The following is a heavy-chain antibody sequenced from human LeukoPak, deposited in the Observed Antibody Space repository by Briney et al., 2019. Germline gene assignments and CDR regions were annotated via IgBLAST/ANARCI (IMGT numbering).Heavy chain of an antibody. D-gene: IGHD2-15*01. V-gene: IGHV1-2*04. CDR2: INPNSGGT. J-gene: IGHJ5*02. CDR1: GYTFTGYY. Sequence: GASVKVSCKASGYTFTGYYMHWVRQAPGQGLEWMGWINPNSGGTNYAQKFQGWVTMTRDTSISTAYMELSRPRSDDTAVYYCARSEPVVAARSWFDPWGQGTLVTVSS. CDR3: ARSEPVVAARSWFDP.